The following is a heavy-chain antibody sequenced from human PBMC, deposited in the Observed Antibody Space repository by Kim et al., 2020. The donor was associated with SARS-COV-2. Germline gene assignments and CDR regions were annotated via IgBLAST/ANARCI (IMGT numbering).Heavy chain of an antibody. CDR2: ISSSSSTI. CDR3: ARGYSSGWYVGGIDY. J-gene: IGHJ4*02. CDR1: GFTFSSYS. Sequence: GGSLRLSCAASGFTFSSYSMNWVRQAPGKGLEWVSYISSSSSTIYYADSVKGRFTISRDNAKNSLYLQMNSLRDEDTAVYYCARGYSSGWYVGGIDYWGQGTLVTVSS. D-gene: IGHD6-19*01. V-gene: IGHV3-48*02.